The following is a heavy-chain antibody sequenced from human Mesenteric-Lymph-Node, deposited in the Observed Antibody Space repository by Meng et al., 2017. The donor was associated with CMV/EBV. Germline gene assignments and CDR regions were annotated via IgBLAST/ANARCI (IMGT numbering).Heavy chain of an antibody. CDR3: ARRGNYDSDYSEY. J-gene: IGHJ4*02. CDR2: VHHSGTT. Sequence: QVQVQASGPGLVKPSETLSLSCIVSGDSISNSTYYWTWIRQPPGKGLEWIGSVHHSGTTYYNPCLKGRLTISVDTSANLFSLRLTTVTAADTATYYCARRGNYDSDYSEYWGQGTLVTVSS. D-gene: IGHD3-22*01. V-gene: IGHV4-39*01. CDR1: GDSISNSTYY.